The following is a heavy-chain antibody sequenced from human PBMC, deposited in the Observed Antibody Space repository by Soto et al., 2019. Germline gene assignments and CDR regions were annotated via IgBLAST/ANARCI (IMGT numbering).Heavy chain of an antibody. CDR1: GGSITSSGHA. Sequence: QLQLQESGSGLVRPSQTLSLTRAVSGGSITSSGHAWSWIRQPPGKGLEWIGHINHGGGTQYNPSLKSRVTLSVDRSKNKFSLNLSSVTAADTAVYYCARLQFGEGFDFWGQGALVIVSS. V-gene: IGHV4-30-2*01. CDR2: INHGGGT. CDR3: ARLQFGEGFDF. J-gene: IGHJ4*02. D-gene: IGHD3-10*01.